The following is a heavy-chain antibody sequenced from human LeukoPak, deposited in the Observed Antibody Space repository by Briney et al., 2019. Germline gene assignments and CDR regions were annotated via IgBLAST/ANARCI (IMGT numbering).Heavy chain of an antibody. CDR3: ARRTGNAFDY. J-gene: IGHJ4*02. V-gene: IGHV4-34*01. Sequence: PSETLSLTCAVYGGSFSGYDWSWIRQPPGKGLEWIGYIYYSGSTYYNPSLKSRVTISVDTSKNQFSLKLSSVTAADTAVYYCARRTGNAFDYWGQGTLVTVSS. CDR1: GGSFSGYD. CDR2: IYYSGST. D-gene: IGHD1-1*01.